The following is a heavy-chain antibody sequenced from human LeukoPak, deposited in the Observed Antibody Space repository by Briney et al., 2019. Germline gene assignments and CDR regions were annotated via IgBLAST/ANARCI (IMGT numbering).Heavy chain of an antibody. J-gene: IGHJ5*02. CDR2: ISSSSNNI. Sequence: GGSLRLSCAASGFTFSDYYMTWIRQAPGKGLEWVSYISSSSNNIHYANSVRGRFTISRDNAKNSVYLQMNSLRAEDTAVYYCARAAGWFDPWGQGTLVTVSS. V-gene: IGHV3-11*01. CDR3: ARAAGWFDP. CDR1: GFTFSDYY.